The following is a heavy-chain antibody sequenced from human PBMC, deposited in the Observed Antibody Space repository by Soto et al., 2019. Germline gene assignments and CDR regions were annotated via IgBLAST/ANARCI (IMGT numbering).Heavy chain of an antibody. Sequence: SETLSLTCAVYGGSFSGYYWTWIRQAPGKGLEWIGAINHRGRTYNPSLESRVIMSVNTSKNQFSLKLSSVTAAVTAVYYCTCDGFCTSTNCRMGNWFDPWGQGTLVTVSS. V-gene: IGHV4-34*01. CDR1: GGSFSGYY. CDR2: INHRGRT. J-gene: IGHJ5*02. D-gene: IGHD2-2*03. CDR3: TCDGFCTSTNCRMGNWFDP.